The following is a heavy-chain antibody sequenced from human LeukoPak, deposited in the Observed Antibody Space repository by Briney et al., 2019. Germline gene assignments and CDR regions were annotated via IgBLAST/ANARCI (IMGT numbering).Heavy chain of an antibody. CDR1: GGSISSSSYY. D-gene: IGHD2-15*01. V-gene: IGHV4-39*01. CDR2: IYYSGST. CDR3: ASFYCSGGSCYQYYSYYYMDV. J-gene: IGHJ6*03. Sequence: SETLSLTCTVSGGSISSSSYYWGWIRQPPGKGLEWIGSIYYSGSTYSNPSLQSRVTISVDTSKNQFSLKLNSVTAADTAVYYCASFYCSGGSCYQYYSYYYMDVWGKGTTVTISS.